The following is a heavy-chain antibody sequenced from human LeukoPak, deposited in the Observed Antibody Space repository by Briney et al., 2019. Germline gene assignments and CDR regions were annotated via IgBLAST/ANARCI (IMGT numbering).Heavy chain of an antibody. D-gene: IGHD5-18*01. CDR3: ARDLSGVTGYTYGRGIDY. V-gene: IGHV3-30*04. CDR1: GFTFSNYA. J-gene: IGHJ4*02. Sequence: GGSLRLSCAASGFTFSNYAMHWVRQAPGKGLEWVAVISYDGNNKYYADSVKGRFTISRDNSKNTLYLQMNSLRAEDTAVYYCARDLSGVTGYTYGRGIDYWGQGTLVTVSS. CDR2: ISYDGNNK.